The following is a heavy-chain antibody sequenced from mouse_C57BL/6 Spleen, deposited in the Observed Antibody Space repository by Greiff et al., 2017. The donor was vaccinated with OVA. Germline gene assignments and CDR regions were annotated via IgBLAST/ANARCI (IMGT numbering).Heavy chain of an antibody. CDR3: ARRPYEDDGGWYFDV. J-gene: IGHJ1*03. Sequence: VQLQQPGAELVRPGSSVKLSCKASGYTFTSYWMHWVKQRPIQGLEWIGNIDPSDSDTHYNQKFKDKATLTVDKSSSTAYMQLSSLTSEDSAVYYCARRPYEDDGGWYFDVWGTGTTVTVSA. D-gene: IGHD2-4*01. V-gene: IGHV1-52*01. CDR2: IDPSDSDT. CDR1: GYTFTSYW.